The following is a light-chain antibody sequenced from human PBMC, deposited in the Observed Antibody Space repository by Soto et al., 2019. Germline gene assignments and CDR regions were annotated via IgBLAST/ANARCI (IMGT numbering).Light chain of an antibody. CDR3: SAYTTSTTVV. CDR2: EVT. V-gene: IGLV2-14*01. Sequence: QSVLTQPASVSGSPGQSITISCTGTSSDVGGSRFVSWYQQHPGKAPQLMIHEVTNRPSGVSNRFSGSKSGNTASLTISGLQAEDEADYYCSAYTTSTTVVFGGGTKVTVL. CDR1: SSDVGGSRF. J-gene: IGLJ2*01.